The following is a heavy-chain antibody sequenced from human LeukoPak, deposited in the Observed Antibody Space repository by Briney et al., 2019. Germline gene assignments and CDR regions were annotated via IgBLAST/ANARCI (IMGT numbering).Heavy chain of an antibody. D-gene: IGHD6-19*01. J-gene: IGHJ1*01. CDR1: GGSISSGSYY. V-gene: IGHV4-61*01. CDR2: IYYSGST. Sequence: PSETLSLTCTVSGGSISSGSYYWSWIRQPPGKGLEWIGYIYYSGSTNYNPSLKSRVTISVDTSKNQFSLKLSSVTAADTAVYYCAALTGYSSGWYVQHWGQGTLVTVSS. CDR3: AALTGYSSGWYVQH.